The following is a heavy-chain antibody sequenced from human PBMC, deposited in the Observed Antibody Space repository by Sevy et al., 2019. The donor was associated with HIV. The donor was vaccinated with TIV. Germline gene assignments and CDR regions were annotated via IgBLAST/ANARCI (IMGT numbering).Heavy chain of an antibody. D-gene: IGHD3-3*01. J-gene: IGHJ4*02. CDR2: IHTDGSSR. V-gene: IGHV3-74*01. CDR1: GFTLRNYW. Sequence: GGSLRLSCAASGFTLRNYWMHWVRQAPGKGLVSVSYIHTDGSSRYYADYVKGRFTISRDNAQNTLYLQMNSLRAEDTAVYYCARAGIGDFWSGYYGIDHWGQGTLVTVSS. CDR3: ARAGIGDFWSGYYGIDH.